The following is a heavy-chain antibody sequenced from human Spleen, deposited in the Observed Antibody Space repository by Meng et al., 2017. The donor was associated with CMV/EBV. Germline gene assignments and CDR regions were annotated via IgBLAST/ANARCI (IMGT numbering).Heavy chain of an antibody. CDR1: GYTFTGYY. CDR2: INPNTGGT. Sequence: ASVKVSCKASGYTFTGYYMHWVRQAPGQGLEWMGWINPNTGGTNSAQKFQGRVTMTGDTSISTAYMELSRLNSDDTALYYCARERGLGFRGTNDAFDIWGQGTMVTVSS. D-gene: IGHD3-16*01. CDR3: ARERGLGFRGTNDAFDI. J-gene: IGHJ3*02. V-gene: IGHV1-2*02.